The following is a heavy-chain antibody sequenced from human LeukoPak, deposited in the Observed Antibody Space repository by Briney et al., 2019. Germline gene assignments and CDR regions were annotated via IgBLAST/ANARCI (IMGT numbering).Heavy chain of an antibody. CDR1: GYTFTGYY. CDR3: ARCPPSGSYACVH. CDR2: MNPNSGNT. Sequence: GASVKVSCKASGYTFTGYYMHWVRQAPGQGLEWMGWMNPNSGNTGYAQKFQGRVTMTRNTSISTAYMELSSLRSEDTAVYYCARCPPSGSYACVHWGQGTLVTVSS. V-gene: IGHV1-8*02. D-gene: IGHD1-26*01. J-gene: IGHJ4*02.